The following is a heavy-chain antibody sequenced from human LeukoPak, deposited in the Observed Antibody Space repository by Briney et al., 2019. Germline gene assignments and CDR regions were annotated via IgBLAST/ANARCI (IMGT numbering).Heavy chain of an antibody. V-gene: IGHV3-21*01. Sequence: GGSVRLSCAASGFTFSSYSMNWVRQAPGKGLEWVSSLSSSGSYIYYADSVKGRFTISRDNAKNSLYLQMNSLRAEDTAVYYCARDGSSSSPLLSYYYGMDVWGQGTTVTISS. CDR1: GFTFSSYS. CDR2: LSSSGSYI. CDR3: ARDGSSSSPLLSYYYGMDV. J-gene: IGHJ6*02. D-gene: IGHD6-6*01.